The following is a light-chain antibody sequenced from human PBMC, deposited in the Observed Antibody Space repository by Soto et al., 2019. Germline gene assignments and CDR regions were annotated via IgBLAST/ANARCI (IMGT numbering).Light chain of an antibody. V-gene: IGLV2-14*01. CDR3: NSYAGTSDV. CDR1: SSDVGRYNY. CDR2: GVT. J-gene: IGLJ1*01. Sequence: QSVLTQPASVSGSPGQSITISCTGTSSDVGRYNYVSWYQQYPGKAPKLIIYGVTNRPSGVSNRFSGSKSGNTASLTISGLQAEDEADYYCNSYAGTSDVFGTGTKVTVL.